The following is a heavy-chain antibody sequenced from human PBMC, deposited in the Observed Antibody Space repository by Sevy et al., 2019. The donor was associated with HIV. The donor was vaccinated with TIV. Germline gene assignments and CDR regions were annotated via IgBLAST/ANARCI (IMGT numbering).Heavy chain of an antibody. CDR1: GVSISSGAYS. J-gene: IGHJ3*02. Sequence: SETLSLTCAVSGVSISSGAYSWNWIRQPPGKGLEWIGYIYHTGNTYYNPSLKSRITISLDRSKNQFSLRLSSVAAADTAGYFGARDGGTMTTPGSFDIWGQGTMVTVSS. D-gene: IGHD4-17*01. V-gene: IGHV4-30-2*01. CDR2: IYHTGNT. CDR3: ARDGGTMTTPGSFDI.